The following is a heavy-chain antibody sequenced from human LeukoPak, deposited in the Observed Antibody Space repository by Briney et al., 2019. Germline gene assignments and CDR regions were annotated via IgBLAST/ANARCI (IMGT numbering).Heavy chain of an antibody. V-gene: IGHV3-23*01. CDR3: AKDPKRWPNGEDWFDP. CDR1: GFTFSSYA. D-gene: IGHD6-19*01. J-gene: IGHJ5*02. CDR2: ISGSGGST. Sequence: GGSLRLSCAASGFTFSSYAMSWVRQAPGKGLEWVSAISGSGGSTYYADSVKGRFTISRDNSKNTLYLQMNSLRAEDTAVYYCAKDPKRWPNGEDWFDPWGQGTLVTVSS.